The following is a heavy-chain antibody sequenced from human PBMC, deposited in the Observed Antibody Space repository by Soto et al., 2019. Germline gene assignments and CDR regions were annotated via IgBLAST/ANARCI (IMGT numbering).Heavy chain of an antibody. J-gene: IGHJ4*02. D-gene: IGHD4-4*01. Sequence: EVQLLESGGGVVQPGGSLRLTCAASGFSLGSSGMSWVRQAPGKGLEWVSSISGSGGSAYYADSVKGRFTISRDNSKNTLYLEMNSLRAEDTAVYYCAKDLDDYSSAIDFWGQGTLVTVSS. CDR3: AKDLDDYSSAIDF. V-gene: IGHV3-23*01. CDR1: GFSLGSSG. CDR2: ISGSGGSA.